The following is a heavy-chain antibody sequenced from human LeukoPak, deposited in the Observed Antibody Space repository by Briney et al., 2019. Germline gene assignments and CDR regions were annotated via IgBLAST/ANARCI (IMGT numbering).Heavy chain of an antibody. Sequence: SETLSLTCTVSGGSISSGGYYWSWIRQPPGKGLEWIGYIYHSGSTYYNPSLKSRVTISVDRSKNQFSLKLSSVTAADTAVYFCARVYCSSTNCQYPFDIWGQGTMVTVSS. V-gene: IGHV4-30-2*01. J-gene: IGHJ3*02. CDR2: IYHSGST. CDR3: ARVYCSSTNCQYPFDI. CDR1: GGSISSGGYY. D-gene: IGHD2-2*01.